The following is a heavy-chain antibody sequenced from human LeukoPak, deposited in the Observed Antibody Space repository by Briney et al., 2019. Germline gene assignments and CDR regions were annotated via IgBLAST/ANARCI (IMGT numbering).Heavy chain of an antibody. D-gene: IGHD2-21*02. CDR2: ISYDGSIQ. CDR1: GFTFIGYG. Sequence: GGSLRLSCEASGFTFIGYGMHWVRQAPGKGLEWVAGISYDGSIQYYTDSVKGRFTIPRDNSKNTLYLQMNSLRPEDTAVYYCAKPRGGDSWAFDFWGQGTMVTV. CDR3: AKPRGGDSWAFDF. V-gene: IGHV3-30*18. J-gene: IGHJ3*01.